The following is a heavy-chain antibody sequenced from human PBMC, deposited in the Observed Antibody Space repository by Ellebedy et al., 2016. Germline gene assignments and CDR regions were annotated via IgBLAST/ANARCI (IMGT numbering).Heavy chain of an antibody. Sequence: GESLKISXAASGFIFSRYDIQWVRQAPGKGLEWVALISPDGSNEHYTDSVKGRFTISRDNSKFRVYLQMNSLIVDDTAVYYCARVRSPDYSTNYDLDVWGQGTTVTVSS. V-gene: IGHV3-30*03. D-gene: IGHD3-22*01. CDR1: GFIFSRYD. CDR2: ISPDGSNE. CDR3: ARVRSPDYSTNYDLDV. J-gene: IGHJ6*02.